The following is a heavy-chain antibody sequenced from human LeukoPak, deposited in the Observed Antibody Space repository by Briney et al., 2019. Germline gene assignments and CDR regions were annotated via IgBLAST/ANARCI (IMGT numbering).Heavy chain of an antibody. J-gene: IGHJ4*02. D-gene: IGHD6-19*01. V-gene: IGHV1-69*02. CDR1: GGTFSSYT. CDR3: ARVIAVAGPYYFDY. CDR2: IIPILGIA. Sequence: SVKVSCKASGGTFSSYTISWVRQAPGQGLEWMGRIIPILGIANYAQKFHGRVTITADKSTSTAYMELSSLRSEDTAVYYCARVIAVAGPYYFDYWGQGTLVTVSS.